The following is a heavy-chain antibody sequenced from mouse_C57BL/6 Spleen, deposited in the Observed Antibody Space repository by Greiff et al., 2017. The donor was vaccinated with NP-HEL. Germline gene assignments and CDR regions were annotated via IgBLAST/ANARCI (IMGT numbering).Heavy chain of an antibody. CDR2: INPNNGGT. CDR1: GYTFTDYY. V-gene: IGHV1-26*01. CDR3: ARFPNSNVYAMDY. J-gene: IGHJ4*01. D-gene: IGHD2-5*01. Sequence: EVQLQQSGPELVKPGASVKTSCKASGYTFTDYYMNWVKQSHGKSLEWIGDINPNNGGTSYNQKFKGKATLTVDKSSSTAYMELRSLTSEDSAVYYCARFPNSNVYAMDYWGQGTSVTVSS.